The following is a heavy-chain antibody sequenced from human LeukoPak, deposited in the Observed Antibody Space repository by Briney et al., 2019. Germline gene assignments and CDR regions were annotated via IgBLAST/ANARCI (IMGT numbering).Heavy chain of an antibody. CDR3: AKSGRYCSGGSCYQEASLDY. J-gene: IGHJ4*02. V-gene: IGHV3-23*01. Sequence: GGTLRLSCAASGFTFSSYGMSWVRQAPGKGLEWVSAISGGDASTNYADSVKGRFIISRDNSKNTLYLQMNSLRAEDTAVYYCAKSGRYCSGGSCYQEASLDYWGQGTLVTVSS. CDR2: ISGGDAST. CDR1: GFTFSSYG. D-gene: IGHD2-15*01.